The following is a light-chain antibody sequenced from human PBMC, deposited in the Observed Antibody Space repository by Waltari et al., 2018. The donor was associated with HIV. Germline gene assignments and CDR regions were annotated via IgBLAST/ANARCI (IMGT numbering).Light chain of an antibody. CDR1: SSNIGAGSA. CDR2: GNS. Sequence: QSVLTQPPSVSGAPGQRVTIPCTVRSSNIGAGSAVHWYQQLPGTAPKLLRYGNSNRPSGVPDRFSGSKSGTSASLAITGLQAEDEADYYCQSYDSSLSGVVFGGGTKLTVL. V-gene: IGLV1-40*01. CDR3: QSYDSSLSGVV. J-gene: IGLJ2*01.